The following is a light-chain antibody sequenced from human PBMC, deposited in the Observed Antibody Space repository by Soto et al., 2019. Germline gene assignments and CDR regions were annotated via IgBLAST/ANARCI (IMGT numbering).Light chain of an antibody. J-gene: IGKJ4*01. CDR1: QSVSSSY. CDR3: QQYGSSPLT. Sequence: ENVFAPSPGPPSFSPGERATLSFRASQSVSSSYLAWYQQKPGQAPRLLIYGASSRATGIPDRFSGSGSGTDFTLTISRLEPEDFAVYYCQQYGSSPLTFGGGTKVDIK. CDR2: GAS. V-gene: IGKV3-20*01.